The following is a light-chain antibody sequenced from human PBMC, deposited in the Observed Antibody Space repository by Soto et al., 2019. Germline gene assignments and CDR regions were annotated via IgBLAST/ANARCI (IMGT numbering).Light chain of an antibody. J-gene: IGKJ1*01. CDR1: QNVFSR. Sequence: DVQMTQSPSTLSASVGDRVTISCRASQNVFSRLAWYQQKPGKAPKLLIYDASSLESGVPSRFSGSGSGTEFTLTISSLQPDDFATYYCQQYNSYPRTFGQGTKVEIK. CDR3: QQYNSYPRT. CDR2: DAS. V-gene: IGKV1-5*01.